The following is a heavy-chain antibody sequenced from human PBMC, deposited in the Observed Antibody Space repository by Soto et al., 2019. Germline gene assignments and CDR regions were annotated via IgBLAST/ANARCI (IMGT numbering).Heavy chain of an antibody. V-gene: IGHV3-23*01. Sequence: GGSLRLSCAASGFTFSSYVMSWVRQAPGKGLEWVSVISGSGGNTYYADSVKGRFTISRDNSKNTLYLQMNSLRAEDTTVYYCARDAYCSTSGCYYFSATGFDYWGQGTLVTVSS. CDR1: GFTFSSYV. CDR3: ARDAYCSTSGCYYFSATGFDY. CDR2: ISGSGGNT. J-gene: IGHJ4*02. D-gene: IGHD2-2*01.